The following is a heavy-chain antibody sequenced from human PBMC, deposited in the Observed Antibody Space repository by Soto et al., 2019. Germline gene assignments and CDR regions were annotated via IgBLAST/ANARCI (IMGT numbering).Heavy chain of an antibody. D-gene: IGHD2-2*01. CDR2: IIPILGIV. CDR1: GGTFSSYT. V-gene: IGHV1-69*02. J-gene: IGHJ3*02. Sequence: ASVKVSCKASGGTFSSYTISWVRQAPGQGLEWMGRIIPILGIVNYAQKFQGRVTITADKSTSTAYMELSSLRSEDTAVYYCATPPVVPAAMATDAFDIWGQGTMVTVSS. CDR3: ATPPVVPAAMATDAFDI.